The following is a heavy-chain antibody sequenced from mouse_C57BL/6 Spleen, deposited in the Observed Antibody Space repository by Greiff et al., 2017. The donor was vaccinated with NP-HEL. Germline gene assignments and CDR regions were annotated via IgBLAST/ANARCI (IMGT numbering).Heavy chain of an antibody. CDR2: ILPGSGST. J-gene: IGHJ4*01. CDR1: GYTFTGYW. Sequence: VKLVESGAELMKPGASVKLSCKATGYTFTGYWIEWVKQRPGHGLEWIGEILPGSGSTNYNEKFKGKATFTADTSSNTAYMQLSSLTTEDSAIYYCARERYYGSRFRDYYAMDYWGQGTSVTVSS. V-gene: IGHV1-9*01. CDR3: ARERYYGSRFRDYYAMDY. D-gene: IGHD1-1*01.